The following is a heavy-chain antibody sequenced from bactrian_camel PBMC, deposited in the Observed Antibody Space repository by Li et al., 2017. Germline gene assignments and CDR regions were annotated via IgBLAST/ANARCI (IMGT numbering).Heavy chain of an antibody. J-gene: IGHJ4*01. V-gene: IGHV3S25*01. CDR2: INSGGGRT. Sequence: QLVESGGGLVQPGESLRLSCAASGFTFSTYWMYWVRQAPGKGLEWVSAINSGGGRTYDADSTKGRFTISRDNAKNTVALQMNSLKPEDTAMYYCVRPYDWYSAWEGTQVTVS. D-gene: IGHD3*01. CDR1: GFTFSTYW.